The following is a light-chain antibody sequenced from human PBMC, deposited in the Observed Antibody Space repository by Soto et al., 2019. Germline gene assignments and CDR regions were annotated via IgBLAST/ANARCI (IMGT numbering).Light chain of an antibody. V-gene: IGLV2-11*01. CDR2: DVS. CDR3: CSYAGSPRYV. Sequence: QSALTQPRSVSGSLGQSVTISCTGTSSDVGTYNYVSWYQQHPGKAPKVMIYDVSERPSGVPDRFSGSKSGNTASLTISGLQAEDEADYYSCSYAGSPRYVLGTGTKVTVL. CDR1: SSDVGTYNY. J-gene: IGLJ1*01.